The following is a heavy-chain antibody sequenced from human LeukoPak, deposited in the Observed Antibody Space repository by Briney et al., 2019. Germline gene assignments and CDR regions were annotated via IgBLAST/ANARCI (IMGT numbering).Heavy chain of an antibody. Sequence: GGSLRLSCEDSGFTFSSYSMNWVRQAPGKGLEWVSSISSSSSYIYYADSVKGRFTISRDNAKNSLYVQMNSLRAEDTAVYYCARVSNAGAKWWFLSGGAFDYWGQGTLVTVSS. CDR1: GFTFSSYS. CDR2: ISSSSSYI. V-gene: IGHV3-21*01. J-gene: IGHJ4*02. D-gene: IGHD2-15*01. CDR3: ARVSNAGAKWWFLSGGAFDY.